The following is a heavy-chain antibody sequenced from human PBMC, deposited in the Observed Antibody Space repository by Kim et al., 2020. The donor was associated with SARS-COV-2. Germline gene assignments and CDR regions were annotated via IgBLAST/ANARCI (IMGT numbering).Heavy chain of an antibody. D-gene: IGHD6-13*01. J-gene: IGHJ6*02. Sequence: LSYADSVKGRLTISRDNAKNSLYLQMNSLRAEETAVYYCARDVAAALDVWGQGTTVTVSS. CDR3: ARDVAAALDV. V-gene: IGHV3-11*04. CDR2: L.